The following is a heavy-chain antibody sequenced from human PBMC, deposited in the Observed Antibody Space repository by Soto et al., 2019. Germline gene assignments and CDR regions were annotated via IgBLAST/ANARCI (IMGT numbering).Heavy chain of an antibody. Sequence: SVQVCCKASGGTFSSYAISWVRQAPGHGLEWMGGIIPLFGTANYAQKCQGRVTITADESTSTVYMELSSLRAEDSAVYYCAGMYSSGWYYFDYWGQGTLFNVSS. CDR2: IIPLFGTA. CDR3: AGMYSSGWYYFDY. J-gene: IGHJ4*02. V-gene: IGHV1-69*13. D-gene: IGHD6-19*01. CDR1: GGTFSSYA.